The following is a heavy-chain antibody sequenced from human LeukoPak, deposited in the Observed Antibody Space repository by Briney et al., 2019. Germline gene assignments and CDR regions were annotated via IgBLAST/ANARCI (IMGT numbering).Heavy chain of an antibody. Sequence: SGTLSLTCAVYGGSFSGYYWSWIRQPPGKGLEWIGEINHSGSTNYNPSLKSRVTISVDTSKNQFSLKLSSVTAADTAVYYCATGGYGSGSYYRDWGQGTLVTVSS. CDR1: GGSFSGYY. CDR2: INHSGST. CDR3: ATGGYGSGSYYRD. J-gene: IGHJ4*02. V-gene: IGHV4-34*01. D-gene: IGHD3-10*01.